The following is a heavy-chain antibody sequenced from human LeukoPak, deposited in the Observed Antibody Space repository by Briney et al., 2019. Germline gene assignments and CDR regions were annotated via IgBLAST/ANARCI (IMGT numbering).Heavy chain of an antibody. J-gene: IGHJ4*02. D-gene: IGHD2-2*01. CDR1: GFPFSSYP. V-gene: IGHV3-30*04. CDR2: ISYDGSNR. CDR3: ARGDWRSTSCYLFDY. Sequence: PGGSLRLSCAASGFPFSSYPMPWVRQAPGTGLEWVAVISYDGSNRYYADSVKGRFNISRDNSKNTLYLQMNSLRAEDTAVYYCARGDWRSTSCYLFDYWGQGTLVPVSS.